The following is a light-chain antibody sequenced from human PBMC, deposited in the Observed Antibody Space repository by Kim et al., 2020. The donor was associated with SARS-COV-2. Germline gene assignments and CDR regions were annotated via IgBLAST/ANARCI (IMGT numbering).Light chain of an antibody. J-gene: IGKJ2*01. CDR1: RDISNH. CDR3: QQYDHLYT. CDR2: DAS. V-gene: IGKV1-33*01. Sequence: DIQMTQSPYSLSASVGDGVTITCQASRDISNHLNWYQQKPGKAPKLLIYDASNLETGVPSRFSGSGSGTDFTFTISSLQPEDIATYYCQQYDHLYTFGQGTKLEI.